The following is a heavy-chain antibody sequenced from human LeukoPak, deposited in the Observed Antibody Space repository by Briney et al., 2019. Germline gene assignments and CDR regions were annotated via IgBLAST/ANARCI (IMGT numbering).Heavy chain of an antibody. Sequence: VKPSQTPSLTCTVSGGSISSGSYYWSWIRQPAGKGLEWIGRIYTSGSTNYNPSLKSRVTISVDTSKNQFSLKLSSVTAADRAVYYCARVDYYYYMDVWGKGTTVTVSS. CDR2: IYTSGST. CDR3: ARVDYYYYMDV. J-gene: IGHJ6*03. CDR1: GGSISSGSYY. V-gene: IGHV4-61*02.